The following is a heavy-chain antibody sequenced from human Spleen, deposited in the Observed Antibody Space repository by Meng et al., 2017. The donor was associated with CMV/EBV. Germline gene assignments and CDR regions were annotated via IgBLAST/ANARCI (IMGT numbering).Heavy chain of an antibody. CDR2: IYFDGSKE. V-gene: IGHV3-30*02. Sequence: GESLKISCAASGFTFSNYGMHWLRQAPGKGLEWVALIYFDGSKEYYADSVKGRFTISRDNSKNTLYVQMNSLRAEDTAVYYCAKVEAGYWGQGTLVTVSS. CDR3: AKVEAGY. D-gene: IGHD3-10*01. J-gene: IGHJ4*02. CDR1: GFTFSNYG.